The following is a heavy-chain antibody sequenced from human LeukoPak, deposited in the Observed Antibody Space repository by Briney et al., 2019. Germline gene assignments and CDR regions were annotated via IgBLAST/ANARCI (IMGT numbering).Heavy chain of an antibody. V-gene: IGHV3-7*03. CDR1: GFIFSDYY. D-gene: IGHD3-10*01. CDR3: AKDPYYGSGSYYQYFQH. CDR2: IKEDGSAT. Sequence: GGSLRLSCTASGFIFSDYYMAWVRQAPGKGLEWVANIKEDGSATDYVGSVKGRFTISRDNSKNTLYLQMNSLRAEDTAVYYCAKDPYYGSGSYYQYFQHWGQGTLVTVSS. J-gene: IGHJ1*01.